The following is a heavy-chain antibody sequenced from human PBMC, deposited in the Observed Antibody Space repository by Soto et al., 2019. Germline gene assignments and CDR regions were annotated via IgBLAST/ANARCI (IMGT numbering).Heavy chain of an antibody. V-gene: IGHV3-53*01. Sequence: ASLRLSCAASGFTVSSNYMSWVRQAPGKGLEWVSVIYSGGSTYYADSVKGRFTISRDNSKNTLYLQMNSLRAEDTAVYYCARDRGTGNNFYYGMDVCGQGTTLTVSS. CDR1: GFTVSSNY. D-gene: IGHD1-1*01. J-gene: IGHJ6*02. CDR3: ARDRGTGNNFYYGMDV. CDR2: IYSGGST.